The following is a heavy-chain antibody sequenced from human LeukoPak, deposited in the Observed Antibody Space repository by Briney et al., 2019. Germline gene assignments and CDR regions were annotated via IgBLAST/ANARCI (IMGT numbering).Heavy chain of an antibody. D-gene: IGHD2-2*01. CDR1: GFTFTSYA. CDR3: PRDRHQPYYFDS. J-gene: IGHJ4*02. CDR2: VSYGGNTK. Sequence: PGRSLRLSCAASGFTFTSYALHWVRQAPGKGLEWVAIVSYGGNTKFYADSVTARFTISRDNSKNTLLLQMNSLRAEDTAVYYCPRDRHQPYYFDSRGQGTLSTVSS. V-gene: IGHV3-30-3*01.